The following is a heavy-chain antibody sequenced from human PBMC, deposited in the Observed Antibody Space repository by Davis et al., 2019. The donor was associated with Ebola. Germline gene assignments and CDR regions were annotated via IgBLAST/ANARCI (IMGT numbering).Heavy chain of an antibody. CDR1: GGSISSYY. CDR2: IYYSGST. V-gene: IGHV4-59*08. Sequence: MPSETLSLTCTVSGGSISSYYWSWIRQPPGKGLEWIGYIYYSGSTYYNPSLKSRVTISVDTSKNQFSLKLSSVTAADTAVYYCARQVAVAHNWFDPWGQGTLVTVSS. D-gene: IGHD6-19*01. CDR3: ARQVAVAHNWFDP. J-gene: IGHJ5*02.